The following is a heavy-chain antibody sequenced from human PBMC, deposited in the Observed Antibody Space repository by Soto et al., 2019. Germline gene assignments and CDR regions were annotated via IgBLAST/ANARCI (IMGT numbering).Heavy chain of an antibody. V-gene: IGHV3-23*01. D-gene: IGHD1-26*01. CDR1: GFTFSSYA. CDR2: ISGSGGST. J-gene: IGHJ4*02. CDR3: AKDLRWELLPIYYFDY. Sequence: GGSLRLSCAASGFTFSSYAMSWVRQAPGKGLEWVSAISGSGGSTYYADSVKGRFTISRDNSKNTLYLQMNSLRAEDTAVYYCAKDLRWELLPIYYFDYWGQGTLVTVSS.